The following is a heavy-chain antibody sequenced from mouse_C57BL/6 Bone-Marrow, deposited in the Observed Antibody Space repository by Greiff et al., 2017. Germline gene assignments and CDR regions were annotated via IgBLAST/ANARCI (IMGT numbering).Heavy chain of an antibody. CDR2: IYPRSGNT. J-gene: IGHJ1*03. D-gene: IGHD2-2*01. CDR3: ARTTMVTTCYWYFDV. V-gene: IGHV1-81*01. CDR1: GYTFTSYG. Sequence: QVQLQQSGAELARPGASVKLSCKASGYTFTSYGISWVKQRTGQGLEWIGEIYPRSGNTYYNEKFKGKATLTADKSSSTAYMELRSLTSEDSAVYFCARTTMVTTCYWYFDVWGTGTTVTVSS.